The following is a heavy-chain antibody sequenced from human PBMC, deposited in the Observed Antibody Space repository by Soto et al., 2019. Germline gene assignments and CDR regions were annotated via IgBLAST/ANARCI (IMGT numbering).Heavy chain of an antibody. CDR2: ISAYNGNT. Sequence: QVPLVQSGAEVKKPGASVKVSCKASGFTFSNYGITWLRQVPGQGLEWMGWISAYNGNTVHAQEYQGRLTMTTDTSTSTAYMELRSLRPDDTAVYYCARPQNDILTDSYTNCFDPWGQGTLVTVSS. CDR3: ARPQNDILTDSYTNCFDP. CDR1: GFTFSNYG. J-gene: IGHJ5*02. D-gene: IGHD3-9*01. V-gene: IGHV1-18*01.